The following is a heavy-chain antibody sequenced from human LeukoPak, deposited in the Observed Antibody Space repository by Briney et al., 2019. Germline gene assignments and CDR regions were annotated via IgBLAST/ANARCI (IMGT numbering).Heavy chain of an antibody. V-gene: IGHV4-39*07. CDR3: ARGGNCSGGSCYSDRGWFDP. J-gene: IGHJ5*02. D-gene: IGHD2-15*01. CDR2: IYSSGST. Sequence: SETLSLTCTVSGGSISSSSYYWAWIRQPPGKGLEWIGSIYSSGSTYYNPSLKRRVTISVDTSKNQFSLKLSSVTAADTAVYYCARGGNCSGGSCYSDRGWFDPWGQGTLVTVSS. CDR1: GGSISSSSYY.